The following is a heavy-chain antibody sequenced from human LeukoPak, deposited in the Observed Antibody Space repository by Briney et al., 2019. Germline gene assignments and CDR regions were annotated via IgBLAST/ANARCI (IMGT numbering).Heavy chain of an antibody. CDR2: IYWDDDK. V-gene: IGHV2-5*02. CDR3: ARVLFYGSGKEAFDI. J-gene: IGHJ3*02. Sequence: SGPTLVKPTQTLTLTCTFSGFSLSTSGVGVGWIRQPPGKALEWLALIYWDDDKRYSPSLKSRLTITKDTSKNQVVLTMTNMDPVDTATYYCARVLFYGSGKEAFDIWGQGTMVTVSS. CDR1: GFSLSTSGVG. D-gene: IGHD3-10*01.